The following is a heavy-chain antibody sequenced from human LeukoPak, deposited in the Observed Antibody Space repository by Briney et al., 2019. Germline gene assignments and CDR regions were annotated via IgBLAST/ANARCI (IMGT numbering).Heavy chain of an antibody. Sequence: GASVKVSCKASGYTFTSYDINWVRQATGQGLEWMGWMNPNSGNTGYAQKFQGRVTITTDESTSTAYMELSSLRSEDTAVYYCASRGVAARPDEGYFDYWGQGTLVTVSS. V-gene: IGHV1-8*03. D-gene: IGHD6-6*01. CDR2: MNPNSGNT. J-gene: IGHJ4*02. CDR3: ASRGVAARPDEGYFDY. CDR1: GYTFTSYD.